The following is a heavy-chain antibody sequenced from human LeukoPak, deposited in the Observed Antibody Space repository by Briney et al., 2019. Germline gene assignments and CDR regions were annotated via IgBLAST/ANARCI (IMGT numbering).Heavy chain of an antibody. D-gene: IGHD1-26*01. CDR2: ISINTDT. CDR1: GIAVIGNY. V-gene: IGHV3-53*01. J-gene: IGHJ4*02. Sequence: GGSLTLSCAASGIAVIGNYMSWVRQPPGKGLEWVSFISINTDTFYADSVRGRFTISRDSSKNTLFLQMNSLRDEDSAVYYCAIAQSWAELFDSWGQGTLVTVSS. CDR3: AIAQSWAELFDS.